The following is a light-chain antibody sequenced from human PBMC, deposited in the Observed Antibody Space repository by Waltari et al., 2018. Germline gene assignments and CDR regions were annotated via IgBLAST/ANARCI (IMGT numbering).Light chain of an antibody. V-gene: IGKV1-5*03. CDR1: EDLRSW. Sequence: DIQMTQSPSIVSAALGATITITCRASEDLRSWLAWYQQRPGEAPKLLIYKASLLQTGVPSRFSGSGSGTEFTLTIRSLQPEDFATYFCQQYGSYSSFGQGTTV. J-gene: IGKJ1*01. CDR3: QQYGSYSS. CDR2: KAS.